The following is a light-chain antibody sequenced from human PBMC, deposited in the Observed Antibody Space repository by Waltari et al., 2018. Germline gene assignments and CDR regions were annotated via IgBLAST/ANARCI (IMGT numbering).Light chain of an antibody. Sequence: DFVMTQSPLSLPVTPGEPASISCRSSQSLLHSNGYNYLDWYLQKPGQSPQLLIYLGSNRASGVPDRFSGSGSGTEFTLKISRVEAEDVGVYYCMQALQTITFGQGTRLEIK. V-gene: IGKV2-28*01. J-gene: IGKJ5*01. CDR2: LGS. CDR1: QSLLHSNGYNY. CDR3: MQALQTIT.